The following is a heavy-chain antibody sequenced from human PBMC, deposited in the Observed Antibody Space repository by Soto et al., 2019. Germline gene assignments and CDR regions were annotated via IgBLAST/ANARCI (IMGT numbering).Heavy chain of an antibody. D-gene: IGHD3-22*01. Sequence: VQLQESGPGLVKPSGTLSLTCTVSGGSISTTNWWSWVRQSPGKGLEWIGEIVHIGSTNHNPSLKSRVTISIDKSKNQFSLRLSSVTAADTAVYYCASGFDSDGLYNGGHPWGQGTLVSVSS. CDR1: GGSISTTNW. CDR2: IVHIGST. J-gene: IGHJ5*02. V-gene: IGHV4-4*02. CDR3: ASGFDSDGLYNGGHP.